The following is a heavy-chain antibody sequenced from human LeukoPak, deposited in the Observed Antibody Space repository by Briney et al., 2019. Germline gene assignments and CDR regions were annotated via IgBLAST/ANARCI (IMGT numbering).Heavy chain of an antibody. V-gene: IGHV1-8*01. CDR2: MNPDSGNT. CDR1: GYTFTIYD. D-gene: IGHD4-17*01. Sequence: GASVKVSCKASGYTFTIYDINWVRQAAGQGLEWTGWMNPDSGNTDFAQKFQGRVTMTRSTSISTAYMELSSLTSEDTAVYYCAVHLPGDYLDPWGQGTLVTVSS. CDR3: AVHLPGDYLDP. J-gene: IGHJ5*02.